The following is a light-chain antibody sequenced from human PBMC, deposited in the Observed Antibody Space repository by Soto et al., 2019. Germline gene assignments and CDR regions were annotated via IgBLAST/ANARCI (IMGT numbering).Light chain of an antibody. CDR2: GAS. CDR1: QSVSSSY. V-gene: IGKV3-20*01. J-gene: IGKJ4*01. Sequence: EIVLTQSPDTLSLSPGERATLSCRASQSVSSSYLAWYQQKPGQAHRLLIYGASSRATGIPDRFSGSGSGTDFTLTISRLEPEDFAVYYCQQYGSAPPLTFGGGTKVEIK. CDR3: QQYGSAPPLT.